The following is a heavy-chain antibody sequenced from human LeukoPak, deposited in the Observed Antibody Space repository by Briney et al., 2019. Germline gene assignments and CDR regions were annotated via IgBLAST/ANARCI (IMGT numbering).Heavy chain of an antibody. J-gene: IGHJ6*03. V-gene: IGHV1-2*06. Sequence: GASVKVSCKASGYTFTGYYMHWVRQAPGQGLEWMGRINPNSGNTNYAQKLQGRVTMTTDTFTSTAYMELRSLRSDDTAVYYCARGPKYCSSTSCYQGYYYYCMDVWGKGTTVTVSS. CDR1: GYTFTGYY. D-gene: IGHD2-2*01. CDR3: ARGPKYCSSTSCYQGYYYYCMDV. CDR2: INPNSGNT.